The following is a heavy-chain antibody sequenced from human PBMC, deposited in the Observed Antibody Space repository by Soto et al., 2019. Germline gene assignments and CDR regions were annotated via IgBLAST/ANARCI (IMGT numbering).Heavy chain of an antibody. Sequence: EVQLVESGGGLVQPGGSLRLSCAASGFSFSDARMIWVRQAPGKGLQWVGRIKSKSDGETTDYAAPVKGRFAISRDDSKKTVYLRMNSLKTEDTATYFCTTQGGGDDIYFDYWGQGTLVAVSS. CDR3: TTQGGGDDIYFDY. CDR1: GFSFSDAR. CDR2: IKSKSDGETT. D-gene: IGHD3-16*01. J-gene: IGHJ4*02. V-gene: IGHV3-15*01.